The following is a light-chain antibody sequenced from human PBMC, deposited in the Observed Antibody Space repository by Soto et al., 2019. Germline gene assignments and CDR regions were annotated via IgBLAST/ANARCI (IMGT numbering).Light chain of an antibody. Sequence: EIVLTQSPGTLSLSPGERATLSCRASQSVSSAYLAWYQHKPGQPPTLLIYAASSRVTGIPDRFCGSGSGTDFTVTISRLEPEDFAVYYCQQYGSSSTWTFGQGTKVEIK. V-gene: IGKV3-20*01. CDR3: QQYGSSSTWT. J-gene: IGKJ1*01. CDR2: AAS. CDR1: QSVSSAY.